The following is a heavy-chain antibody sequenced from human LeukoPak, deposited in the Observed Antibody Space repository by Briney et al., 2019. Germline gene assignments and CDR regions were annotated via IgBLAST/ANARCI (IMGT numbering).Heavy chain of an antibody. D-gene: IGHD6-13*01. Sequence: PGGSLRLSCAASGFSVNDFYMSWIRQSPGKGLEWISDSSSHGTNVYYADSVKGRFTISRDNAKNSLELQLNSLRAEDTAVYYCAREGIRAGDTLLYYYMDVWGKGTTVTVS. CDR2: SSSHGTNV. V-gene: IGHV3-11*04. J-gene: IGHJ6*03. CDR3: AREGIRAGDTLLYYYMDV. CDR1: GFSVNDFY.